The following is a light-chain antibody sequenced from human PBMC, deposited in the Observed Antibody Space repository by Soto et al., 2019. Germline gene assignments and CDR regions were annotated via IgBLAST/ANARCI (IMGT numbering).Light chain of an antibody. J-gene: IGKJ1*01. CDR1: QSISSW. Sequence: DIQMTQCPSTLSASVGDRVTITCRASQSISSWLAWYQQKPGKAPKLLIYDASSLESGVPSRFSGSGSGTEFTLTISSLQPDDFATYYCQQYNSYSEGAFGQGTKVEIK. V-gene: IGKV1-5*01. CDR2: DAS. CDR3: QQYNSYSEGA.